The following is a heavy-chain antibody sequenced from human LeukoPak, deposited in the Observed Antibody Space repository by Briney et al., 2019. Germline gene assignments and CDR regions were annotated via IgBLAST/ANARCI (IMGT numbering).Heavy chain of an antibody. CDR3: VRDTDGASRADDPFDV. CDR1: GYSITYSD. J-gene: IGHJ3*01. CDR2: MNPNSGNT. D-gene: IGHD4-17*01. V-gene: IGHV1-8*02. Sequence: GASVKVSCRASGYSITYSDINRVRRAAGQGLEWMGWMNPNSGNTGYAQRFQGRVTMTRDTSLNTAYMELSSLTSEDTAVYYCVRDTDGASRADDPFDVWGQGTLVTVSS.